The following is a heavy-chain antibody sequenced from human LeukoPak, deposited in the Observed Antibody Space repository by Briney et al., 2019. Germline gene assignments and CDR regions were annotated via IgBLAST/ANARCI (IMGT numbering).Heavy chain of an antibody. V-gene: IGHV4-59*01. Sequence: SETLSLTCTVSGGSISSYYWSWIRQPPGKGLEWIGYIYYSGSTNYNPSLKSRVTISVDTSKNQFSLKLSSVTAADTAVHYCAREEYSSSFNYYYYGMDVWGQGTTVTVSS. CDR2: IYYSGST. CDR3: AREEYSSSFNYYYYGMDV. D-gene: IGHD6-6*01. J-gene: IGHJ6*02. CDR1: GGSISSYY.